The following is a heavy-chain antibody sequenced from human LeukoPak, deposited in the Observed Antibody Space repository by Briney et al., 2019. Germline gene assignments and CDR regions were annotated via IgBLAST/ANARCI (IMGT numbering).Heavy chain of an antibody. Sequence: PGGSLRLSCEVSGFSVGNNYMNWVRQAPGKGLEWVSATFTGGTTYYADSVKGRFAISRDNAKNSLYLQMNSLRAEDTAVYYCARGVASGGSSSPFDYWGQGTLVTVSS. CDR1: GFSVGNNY. CDR2: TFTGGTT. V-gene: IGHV3-69-1*01. CDR3: ARGVASGGSSSPFDY. D-gene: IGHD6-6*01. J-gene: IGHJ4*02.